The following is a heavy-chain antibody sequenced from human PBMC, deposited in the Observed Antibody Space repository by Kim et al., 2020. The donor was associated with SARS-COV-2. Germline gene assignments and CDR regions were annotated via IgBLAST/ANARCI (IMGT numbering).Heavy chain of an antibody. V-gene: IGHV3-7*04. Sequence: KFYGGSVEGRFTISRDNAKNSVYLQMSGLRDADTATYFCARAGGVGTVDYWGQGILVTVSS. J-gene: IGHJ4*02. CDR3: ARAGGVGTVDY. D-gene: IGHD1-7*01. CDR2: K.